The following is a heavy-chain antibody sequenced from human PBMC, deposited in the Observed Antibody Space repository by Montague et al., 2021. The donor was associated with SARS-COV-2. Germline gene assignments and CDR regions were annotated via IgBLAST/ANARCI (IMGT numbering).Heavy chain of an antibody. CDR1: GGSIRPYY. Sequence: SETLSLTCTVSGGSIRPYYWSWIRQSPGKGLECIGYTSYSGSTDYNPSLKSRVTISIDTSKNQFSLKLSSVTAADTAVYYCARWGEYYDSPYYYYAMDVWGQGTTVTVSS. CDR2: TSYSGST. CDR3: ARWGEYYDSPYYYYAMDV. J-gene: IGHJ6*02. D-gene: IGHD3-3*01. V-gene: IGHV4-59*12.